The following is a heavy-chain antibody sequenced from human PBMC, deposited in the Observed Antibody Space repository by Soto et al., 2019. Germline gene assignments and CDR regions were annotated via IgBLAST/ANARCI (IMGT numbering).Heavy chain of an antibody. CDR1: GVTIRSDY. CDR3: GIVDMITFGVITGPNDASDR. D-gene: IGHD3-16*01. CDR2: IYYSGST. J-gene: IGHJ3*01. V-gene: IGHV4-59*08. Sequence: SETLSLTCSVSGVTIRSDYWNWIRQPPGKGLEWIGSIYYSGSTNYNPSLKSRVTISIDTSKNQFSLKLSSVTAADTAVYYCGIVDMITFGVITGPNDASDRWGQGKMVTV.